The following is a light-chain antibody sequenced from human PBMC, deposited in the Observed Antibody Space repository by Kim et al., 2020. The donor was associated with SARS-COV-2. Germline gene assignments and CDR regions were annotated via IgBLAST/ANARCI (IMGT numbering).Light chain of an antibody. Sequence: GESITSSCTGTSSDVCGYNYVSWYQQHAGKAPKLMIYDVSKRPSGVSNRFSGSKSGNTASLTISGLQAEDEADYYCSSYTSSNSWVFGGGTQLNVL. CDR2: DVS. V-gene: IGLV2-14*04. CDR1: SSDVCGYNY. CDR3: SSYTSSNSWV. J-gene: IGLJ3*02.